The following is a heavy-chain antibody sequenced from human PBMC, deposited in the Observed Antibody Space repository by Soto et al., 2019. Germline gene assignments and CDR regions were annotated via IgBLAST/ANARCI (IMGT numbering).Heavy chain of an antibody. CDR3: ARRGSGHTFDY. CDR2: LYSGSS. D-gene: IGHD3-10*01. J-gene: IGHJ4*02. Sequence: QLQLQESGPGLVEPSETLSLTCAVTGASISRGGFHWGWIRQPPGQGLEWIGSLYSGSSFYNPSLKSRVTISADTSKNEFSLTLTSVTAADTAVYYCARRGSGHTFDYWGQGTLVTVSS. CDR1: GASISRGGFH. V-gene: IGHV4-39*01.